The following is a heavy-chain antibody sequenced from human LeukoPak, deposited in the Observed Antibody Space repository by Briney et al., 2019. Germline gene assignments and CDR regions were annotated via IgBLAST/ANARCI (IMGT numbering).Heavy chain of an antibody. J-gene: IGHJ4*02. Sequence: ASVKVSCKASGYTFTSYDINWVRQATGQGLEWMRWMNPNSGNTGYAQKFQGRVTMTRNTSISTAYMELSSLRSEDTAVYYCARVADYYDSSGYYYYYFDYWGQGTLVTVSS. V-gene: IGHV1-8*01. D-gene: IGHD3-22*01. CDR1: GYTFTSYD. CDR2: MNPNSGNT. CDR3: ARVADYYDSSGYYYYYFDY.